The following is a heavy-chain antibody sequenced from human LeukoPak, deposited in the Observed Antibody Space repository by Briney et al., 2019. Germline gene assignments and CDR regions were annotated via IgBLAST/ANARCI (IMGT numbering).Heavy chain of an antibody. Sequence: GGSLRLSCAASGFTFSSSAMSWVRQAPGKGLEWVSTLSGSGGSTYYADSVKGRFTISGDESKNTLSLQMNSLRPEDTAVYYCAKNAAEIVLMIYAPLDSWGQGTLVTVSS. CDR1: GFTFSSSA. D-gene: IGHD2-8*01. V-gene: IGHV3-23*01. CDR2: LSGSGGST. J-gene: IGHJ4*02. CDR3: AKNAAEIVLMIYAPLDS.